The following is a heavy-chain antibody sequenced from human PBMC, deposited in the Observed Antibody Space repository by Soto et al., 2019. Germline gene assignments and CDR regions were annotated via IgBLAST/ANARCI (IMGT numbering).Heavy chain of an antibody. CDR2: ISTSGGAT. CDR1: GFTFNSDA. Sequence: EVQLLESGGGLVQPGGSLRLSCAASGFTFNSDAMNWVRQAPGKGLEWVSGISTSGGATYYAVSVKGRFTISRDNSKNTLYLQMNSLRAEYTAVYYCAKCTGRPSGLPLYFDDWGQGTLVTVSS. D-gene: IGHD5-12*01. CDR3: AKCTGRPSGLPLYFDD. V-gene: IGHV3-23*01. J-gene: IGHJ4*02.